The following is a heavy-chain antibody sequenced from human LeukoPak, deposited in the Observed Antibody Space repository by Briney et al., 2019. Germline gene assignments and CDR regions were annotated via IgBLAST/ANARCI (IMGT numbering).Heavy chain of an antibody. CDR3: ARAVVYYARNPLFDY. CDR2: IFYSGST. Sequence: SQTLSLTCTVSGGSISSGPYYWTWIRQHPGKGLEWIGYIFYSGSTYYNPSLKSRVTISADTSKNQFSLRLSSVTAADTAVYYCARAVVYYARNPLFDYWGQRPLVTVPS. D-gene: IGHD4-23*01. V-gene: IGHV4-31*03. CDR1: GGSISSGPYY. J-gene: IGHJ4*02.